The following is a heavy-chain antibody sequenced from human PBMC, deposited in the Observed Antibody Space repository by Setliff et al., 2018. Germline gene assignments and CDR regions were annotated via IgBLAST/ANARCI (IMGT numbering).Heavy chain of an antibody. Sequence: GGSLRLSCAASGFTFNTYAMSWVRQPPGKGLEWVSSISDTALGIYYADSVRGRFTISRDNSKKTLYLQMNSLRAEDTAVYYCVKDVVGYSSTWPKRDYFDSWGPGALVTVSS. D-gene: IGHD6-13*01. V-gene: IGHV3-23*01. CDR2: ISDTALGI. J-gene: IGHJ4*02. CDR1: GFTFNTYA. CDR3: VKDVVGYSSTWPKRDYFDS.